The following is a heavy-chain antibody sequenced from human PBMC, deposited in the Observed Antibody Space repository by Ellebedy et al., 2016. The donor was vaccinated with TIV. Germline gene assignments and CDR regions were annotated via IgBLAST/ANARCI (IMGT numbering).Heavy chain of an antibody. D-gene: IGHD5/OR15-5a*01. J-gene: IGHJ4*02. CDR1: GGTFSSYA. V-gene: IGHV1-69*13. CDR2: IIPIFGTA. CDR3: ARGLRFHFVDY. Sequence: AASVKVSCKASGGTFSSYAISWVRQAPGKGLEWMGGIIPIFGTANYAQKFQGRVTITADESTSTAYMELSSLRSEDTAVYYCARGLRFHFVDYWGQGTLVTVSS.